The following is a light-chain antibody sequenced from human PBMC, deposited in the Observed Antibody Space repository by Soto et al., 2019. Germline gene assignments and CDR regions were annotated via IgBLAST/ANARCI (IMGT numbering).Light chain of an antibody. V-gene: IGKV3-20*01. CDR2: AAS. Sequence: EIVLTQSPGTLSLSPGERATLSCRASRSLSSSYVVWYQQKPGQAPRLLNYAASRRATGIPDRFSGSGSATEYTLTISRLEPEDFAVYYGQQQVTFGQGTKLEIK. CDR1: RSLSSSY. CDR3: QQQVT. J-gene: IGKJ2*01.